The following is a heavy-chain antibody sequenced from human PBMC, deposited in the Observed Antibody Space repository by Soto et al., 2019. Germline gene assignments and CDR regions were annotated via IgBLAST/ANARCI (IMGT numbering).Heavy chain of an antibody. D-gene: IGHD3-22*01. CDR3: ARDRPGDYYDSSGYGDRWFDP. J-gene: IGHJ5*02. CDR1: GGIFSSYA. CDR2: IIPIFGTA. V-gene: IGHV1-69*01. Sequence: QVQLVQSGAEVKKPGSSVKVSCKASGGIFSSYAISWVRQAPGQGLEWMGGIIPIFGTANYAQKFQGRVTITADESTSTAYMELSSLRSEDTAVYYCARDRPGDYYDSSGYGDRWFDPWGQGTLVTVSS.